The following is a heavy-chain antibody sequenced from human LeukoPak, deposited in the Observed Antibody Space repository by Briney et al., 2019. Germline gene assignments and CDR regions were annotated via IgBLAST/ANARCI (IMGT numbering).Heavy chain of an antibody. CDR1: GGSISAYY. Sequence: PSETLSLTCTVSGGSISAYYWSWIRQPPGKGLEWTGYIHYSGTTNYYPSLKSRVTIALGTSKNQFSLKLNSVTAADTAVYYCARFGTSSSRFFDQWGQGTLVTVSS. CDR3: ARFGTSSSRFFDQ. J-gene: IGHJ4*02. CDR2: IHYSGTT. V-gene: IGHV4-59*01. D-gene: IGHD6-6*01.